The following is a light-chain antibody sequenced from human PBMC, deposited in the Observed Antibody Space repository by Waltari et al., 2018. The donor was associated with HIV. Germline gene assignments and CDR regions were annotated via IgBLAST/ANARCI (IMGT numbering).Light chain of an antibody. CDR2: DDS. CDR3: QVWDSSSTHAGVV. V-gene: IGLV3-21*02. CDR1: NIGSKS. J-gene: IGLJ2*01. Sequence: SYVLTQPPSVSVAPGQTARITCGGRNIGSKSVHWYTQRPGQAPVLVVYDDSDRPSGIPERFSGSNSGNTATLTISRVEAGDETDYYCQVWDSSSTHAGVVFGGGTKLTVL.